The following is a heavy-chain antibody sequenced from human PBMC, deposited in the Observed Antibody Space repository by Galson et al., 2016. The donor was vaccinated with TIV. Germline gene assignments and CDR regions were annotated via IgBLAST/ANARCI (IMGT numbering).Heavy chain of an antibody. CDR2: ISDDGSNK. J-gene: IGHJ5*02. CDR1: GFIFSNYA. Sequence: SLRLSCAASGFIFSNYAMHWVRQAPGKGLEWVAVISDDGSNKYNADSVKGRLTISRDNSKNTLYLQMNSLRAEDTAVYYCAREGYCSSASCSSWFDPWGQGTLVTVSS. V-gene: IGHV3-30*04. CDR3: AREGYCSSASCSSWFDP. D-gene: IGHD2-2*01.